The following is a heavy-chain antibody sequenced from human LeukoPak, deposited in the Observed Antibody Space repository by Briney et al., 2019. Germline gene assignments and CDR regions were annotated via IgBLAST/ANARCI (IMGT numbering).Heavy chain of an antibody. CDR3: GRSPGGGFDI. CDR2: IYYSGTT. J-gene: IGHJ3*02. Sequence: PSETLSLTCTVSGGSITNFYGGFIRHSPGKGLELIGYIYYSGTTNYSPSLKRRVSISVDTSKKQFSLKVSSVTAADTAVYYCGRSPGGGFDIWGQGTMVTVSS. CDR1: GGSITNFY. D-gene: IGHD2-15*01. V-gene: IGHV4-59*01.